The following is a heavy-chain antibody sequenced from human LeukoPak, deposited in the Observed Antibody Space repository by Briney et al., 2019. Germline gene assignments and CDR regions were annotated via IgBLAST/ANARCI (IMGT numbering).Heavy chain of an antibody. V-gene: IGHV3-23*01. J-gene: IGHJ5*02. D-gene: IGHD6-13*01. CDR1: GFTFSSYA. CDR3: AKGQQQLVRGGWFDP. Sequence: GGSLRLSCAASGFTFSSYAMSWVRQAPGKGLEWVSAISGSGGSTYYADSVKGRFTISRDNSKNTLYLQMNSLRAEDTAVYYCAKGQQQLVRGGWFDPWGQGTLVTVSS. CDR2: ISGSGGST.